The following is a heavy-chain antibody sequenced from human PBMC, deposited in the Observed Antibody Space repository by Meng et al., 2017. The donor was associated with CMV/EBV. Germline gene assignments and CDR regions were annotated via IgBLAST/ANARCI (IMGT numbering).Heavy chain of an antibody. V-gene: IGHV5-51*01. CDR1: GYNFTSYW. D-gene: IGHD3-10*01. J-gene: IGHJ4*02. CDR3: ARSTGIWFGELFLDY. CDR2: IYPGDSDT. Sequence: GESLKISCKGSGYNFTSYWIGWVRQMPGKGLEWMGIIYPGDSDTRYSPSFQGQVTISADKSISTAYLQWSSLKASDTAMYYCARSTGIWFGELFLDYWGQGTLVTVSS.